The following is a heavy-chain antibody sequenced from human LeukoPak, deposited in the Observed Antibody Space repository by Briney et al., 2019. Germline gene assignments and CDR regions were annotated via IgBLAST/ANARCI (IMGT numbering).Heavy chain of an antibody. D-gene: IGHD3-3*01. Sequence: SETLSLTCTVSGGSISSSSYYWGWIRQPPGKGLEWIGSIYYSGSTYYNPSLKSRVTISVDTSKNQFSLKLSSVTAADTAVYYCARLGHKYYDFWSGYWWGQGTLVTVSS. V-gene: IGHV4-39*01. J-gene: IGHJ4*02. CDR2: IYYSGST. CDR1: GGSISSSSYY. CDR3: ARLGHKYYDFWSGYW.